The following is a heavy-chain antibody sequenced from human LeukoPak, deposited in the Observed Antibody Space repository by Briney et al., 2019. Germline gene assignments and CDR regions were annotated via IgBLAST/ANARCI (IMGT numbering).Heavy chain of an antibody. J-gene: IGHJ6*02. V-gene: IGHV3-23*01. Sequence: GGSLRLSCTASGFVFRNYDFSWVRQAPGRGLEWVSSISVSGIDTYYADAVKGRFTLSRDNSRDTLDLQMNSLRDEDTAVYYCTRGQQFSVYGMDVWGQGTTVTISS. CDR2: ISVSGIDT. CDR3: TRGQQFSVYGMDV. CDR1: GFVFRNYD. D-gene: IGHD3-10*01.